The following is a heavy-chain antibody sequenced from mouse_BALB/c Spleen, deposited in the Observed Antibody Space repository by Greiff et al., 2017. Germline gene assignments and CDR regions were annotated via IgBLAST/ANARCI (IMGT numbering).Heavy chain of an antibody. CDR2: IRNKANGYTT. CDR3: ARDAPGSYAMDY. J-gene: IGHJ4*01. CDR1: GFTFTDYY. V-gene: IGHV7-3*02. Sequence: EVMLVESGGGLVQPGGSLRLSCATSGFTFTDYYMSWVRQPPGKALEWLGFIRNKANGYTTEYSASVKGRFTISRDNSQSILYLQMNTLRAEDSATYYCARDAPGSYAMDYWGQGTSVTVSS.